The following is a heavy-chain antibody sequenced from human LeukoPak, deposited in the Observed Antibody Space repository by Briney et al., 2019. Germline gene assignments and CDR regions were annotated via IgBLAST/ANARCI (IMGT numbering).Heavy chain of an antibody. CDR2: TRNKANSYTT. CDR1: GFTSSDHY. J-gene: IGHJ4*02. CDR3: ARARRVSYPSSDY. Sequence: PGGSLRLSCAASGFTSSDHYIDWVRQAPGKGLEWVGRTRNKANSYTTEYAASVKGRFTISRDDLKNSLFLQMNSLMTEDTAVYYCARARRVSYPSSDYSGQGTLVTVSS. D-gene: IGHD1-26*01. V-gene: IGHV3-72*01.